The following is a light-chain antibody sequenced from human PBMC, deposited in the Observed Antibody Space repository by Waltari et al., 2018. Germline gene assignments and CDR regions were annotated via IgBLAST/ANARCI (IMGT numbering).Light chain of an antibody. CDR1: QGVGRPV. Sequence: CRASQGVGRPVAGYQQKPWQAPRLRSYDAARRATGIPDRFSGSGSGTDFSLTISRLEPEDFAVYYCQHYVRLPATFGQGTKVEI. J-gene: IGKJ1*01. CDR2: DAA. V-gene: IGKV3-20*01. CDR3: QHYVRLPAT.